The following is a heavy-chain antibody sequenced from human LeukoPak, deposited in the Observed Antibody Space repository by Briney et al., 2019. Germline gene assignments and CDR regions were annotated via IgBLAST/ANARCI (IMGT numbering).Heavy chain of an antibody. J-gene: IGHJ4*02. D-gene: IGHD3-10*01. V-gene: IGHV3-23*01. Sequence: GGSLRLSCAASGFTFSSYAMSWVRQAPGKGLEWLSAISGSGGSTYYADSVKGRFTISRDNSKNTLYLQMNSLRAEDTAVYYCAKVSGGSGSYYNLAFDYWGQGTLVTVSS. CDR3: AKVSGGSGSYYNLAFDY. CDR1: GFTFSSYA. CDR2: ISGSGGST.